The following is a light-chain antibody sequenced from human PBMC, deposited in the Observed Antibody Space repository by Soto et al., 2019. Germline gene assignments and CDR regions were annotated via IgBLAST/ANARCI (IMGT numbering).Light chain of an antibody. CDR1: QSISSW. CDR2: DAS. V-gene: IGKV1-5*01. Sequence: IQMTQSPSTLSASVGGRVTITCRASQSISSWLAWYQQKPGKAPKLLIYDASSLESGVPSRFSGSGSGTEFTLTISSLQPDDFATYYGQQYNSYSGTFGQGTKVDIK. J-gene: IGKJ1*01. CDR3: QQYNSYSGT.